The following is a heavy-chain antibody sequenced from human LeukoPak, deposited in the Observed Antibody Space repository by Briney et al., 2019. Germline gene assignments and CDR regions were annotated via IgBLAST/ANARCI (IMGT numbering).Heavy chain of an antibody. CDR3: ATGLAAYYYGSGRSRLWYFDY. Sequence: ASVKVSCKVSGYTLTELSMHWVRQAPGKGLEWMGGFDPEDGGTIYAQKFQGRVTMTEDTSTDTAYMELSSLRSEDTAVYYCATGLAAYYYGSGRSRLWYFDYWGQGTLVTVSS. CDR1: GYTLTELS. D-gene: IGHD3-10*01. J-gene: IGHJ4*02. V-gene: IGHV1-24*01. CDR2: FDPEDGGT.